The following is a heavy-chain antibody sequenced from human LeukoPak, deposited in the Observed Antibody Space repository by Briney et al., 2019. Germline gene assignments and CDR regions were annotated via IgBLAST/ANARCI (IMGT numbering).Heavy chain of an antibody. D-gene: IGHD2-21*02. J-gene: IGHJ4*02. CDR1: GYTFTSYY. Sequence: ASVKVSCKASGYTFTSYYMHWVRQAPGQGLEWMGIINPSGGSSSYAQKFQGRVTMTRDTSTSTVYMELSSLRSEDTAVYYCARDGPPTCGGDCYSEDYWGQGTLVTVSS. CDR2: INPSGGSS. CDR3: ARDGPPTCGGDCYSEDY. V-gene: IGHV1-46*01.